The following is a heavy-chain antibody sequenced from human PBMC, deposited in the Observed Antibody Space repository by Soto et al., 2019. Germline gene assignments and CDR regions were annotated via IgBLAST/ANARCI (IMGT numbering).Heavy chain of an antibody. CDR3: ARLRSGSYHDAFYI. CDR1: GFTFSDYY. J-gene: IGHJ3*02. CDR2: ISSSSSYT. V-gene: IGHV3-11*03. D-gene: IGHD1-26*01. Sequence: GGSLRLSCAASGFTFSDYYMSWIRQAPGRGLEWVSYISSSSSYTNYADSVKGRFTISRDNAKNSLYLQMNSLRAEDTAVYYCARLRSGSYHDAFYIWGQGTMVTVSS.